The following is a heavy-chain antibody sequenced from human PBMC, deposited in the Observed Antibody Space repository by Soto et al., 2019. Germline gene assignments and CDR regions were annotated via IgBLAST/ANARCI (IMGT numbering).Heavy chain of an antibody. CDR1: GYSFTSYW. Sequence: GESLKISCKGSGYSFTSYWIGWVRQMPGKGLEWMGIIYPGDSDTRYSPSFQGQVTISADKSISTAYLQWSSLKASDTAMYYCTRLRYYGSGSYIPNYYYGMDVWGQGTTVTVSS. D-gene: IGHD3-10*01. V-gene: IGHV5-51*01. J-gene: IGHJ6*02. CDR2: IYPGDSDT. CDR3: TRLRYYGSGSYIPNYYYGMDV.